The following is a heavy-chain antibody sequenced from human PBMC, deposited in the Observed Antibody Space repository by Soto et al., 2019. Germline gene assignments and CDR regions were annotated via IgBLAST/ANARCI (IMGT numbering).Heavy chain of an antibody. CDR2: INPSDSYT. D-gene: IGHD2-2*02. Sequence: GESPKISCQGSGYSFTSYWIGWVRQRPGKGLEWMGRINPSDSYTTYSPSFQGHVTISTDKSFSTAYLQWSGLKASDTAMYYCARLGYCTGTSCYTFDSWGQGTLVTVSS. CDR3: ARLGYCTGTSCYTFDS. V-gene: IGHV5-10-1*01. J-gene: IGHJ4*02. CDR1: GYSFTSYW.